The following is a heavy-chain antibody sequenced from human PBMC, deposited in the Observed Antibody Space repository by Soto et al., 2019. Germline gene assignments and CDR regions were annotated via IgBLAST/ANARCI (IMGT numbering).Heavy chain of an antibody. Sequence: LSLTCAASGFTFSTYWMHWVRQAPGKGLVWVSRINTDGTSTTYADPVKGRFTISRDNAKNTLYLQMNSLRAEDTAVYYCARFPGGFWSGSRMLGHSWGQGTMVTVSS. J-gene: IGHJ3*02. V-gene: IGHV3-74*03. CDR2: INTDGTST. CDR3: ARFPGGFWSGSRMLGHS. D-gene: IGHD3-3*01. CDR1: GFTFSTYW.